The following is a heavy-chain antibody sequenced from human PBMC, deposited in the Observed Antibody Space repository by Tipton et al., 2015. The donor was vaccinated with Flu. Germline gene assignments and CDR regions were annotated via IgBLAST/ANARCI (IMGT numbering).Heavy chain of an antibody. Sequence: GLVKPSETLSLTCTVSGGSISSYYWSWIRQPPGKGLEWIGRIYTSGNTDYNPSLKSRVTISVDTSKNQFSLKLSSVTAADTAVYYCARGSVYYDILTGYYTDAFDIWGQGTMVTVSS. CDR2: IYTSGNT. V-gene: IGHV4-4*07. CDR1: GGSISSYY. J-gene: IGHJ3*02. CDR3: ARGSVYYDILTGYYTDAFDI. D-gene: IGHD3-9*01.